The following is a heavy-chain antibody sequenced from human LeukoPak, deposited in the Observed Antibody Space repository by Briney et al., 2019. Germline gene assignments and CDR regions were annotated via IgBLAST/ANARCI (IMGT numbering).Heavy chain of an antibody. CDR1: GYTLTSYY. Sequence: ASVKVSCKASGYTLTSYYMHWVRQAPGQGLEWVGIINPRGGSTTYAQKFQGRVTMTRDTSTSTVYMELSSLRSEDTAVYYCARDGYTPKTGSDYYFDYWGQGTLVTVSS. V-gene: IGHV1-46*01. J-gene: IGHJ4*02. D-gene: IGHD5-24*01. CDR2: INPRGGST. CDR3: ARDGYTPKTGSDYYFDY.